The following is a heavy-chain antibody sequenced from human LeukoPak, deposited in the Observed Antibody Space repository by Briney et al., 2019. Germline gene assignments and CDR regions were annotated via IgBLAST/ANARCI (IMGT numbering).Heavy chain of an antibody. V-gene: IGHV1-69*05. CDR3: ARDILPRSGSDY. D-gene: IGHD1-26*01. CDR2: IIPIFGTA. J-gene: IGHJ4*02. Sequence: SVKVSCKASGGTFSSYAISWVRQAPGQGLEWMGGIIPIFGTANYAQKFQGRVTITTDESTSTAYMELSSLRSEDTAVYYCARDILPRSGSDYWGQGTLVTVSS. CDR1: GGTFSSYA.